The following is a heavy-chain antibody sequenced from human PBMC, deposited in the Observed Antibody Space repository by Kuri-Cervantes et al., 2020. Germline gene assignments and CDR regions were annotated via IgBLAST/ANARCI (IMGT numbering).Heavy chain of an antibody. D-gene: IGHD2-21*02. J-gene: IGHJ4*02. CDR1: GFTFDDYA. V-gene: IGHV3-9*01. Sequence: SLKISCAASGFTFDDYAMHWVRQAPGKGLEWVSGISWNSGSIGYADSVKGRFTISRDNAKNSLYLQMNSLRAEDTAVYYCARDRVVVTAIVEYYFDYWGQGTLVTVSS. CDR2: ISWNSGSI. CDR3: ARDRVVVTAIVEYYFDY.